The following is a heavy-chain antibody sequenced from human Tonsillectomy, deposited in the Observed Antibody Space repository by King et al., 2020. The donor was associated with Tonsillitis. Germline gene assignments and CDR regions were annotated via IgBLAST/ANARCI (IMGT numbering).Heavy chain of an antibody. CDR1: GGTFSSYG. V-gene: IGHV1-69*09. J-gene: IGHJ4*02. Sequence: QLVQSGAEVKKPGSSVKVSCKASGGTFSSYGFNWVRQAPGQGLEWMGRIIPILDITDYTQKLQGRVTITADKSTTIAYMELSSLRSEDTAVYYCAKDGGVGATGGFDSWGQGTLVTVSS. CDR3: AKDGGVGATGGFDS. D-gene: IGHD1-26*01. CDR2: IIPILDIT.